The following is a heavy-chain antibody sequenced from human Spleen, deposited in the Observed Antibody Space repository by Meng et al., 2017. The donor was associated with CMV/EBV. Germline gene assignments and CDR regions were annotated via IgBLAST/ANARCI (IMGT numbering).Heavy chain of an antibody. CDR3: ARDGEGHYDFWTGYLDY. Sequence: GESLKISCAASGFTLRSSWMHWVRQAPGKGLMWVSRIKSDGSVTSYADSVKGRFTISRDNAKNTLYLQMDSLRVEDTAVYYCARDGEGHYDFWTGYLDYWGQGTLVTVSS. D-gene: IGHD3-3*01. V-gene: IGHV3-74*01. CDR1: GFTLRSSW. J-gene: IGHJ4*02. CDR2: IKSDGSVT.